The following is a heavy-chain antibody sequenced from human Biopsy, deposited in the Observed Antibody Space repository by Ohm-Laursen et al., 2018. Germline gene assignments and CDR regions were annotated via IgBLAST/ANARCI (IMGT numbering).Heavy chain of an antibody. CDR2: IYYSGST. Sequence: SDTLSLTCTVSGVSISTYYWSWIRQSPGRGLEWIAYIYYSGSTDYNPSLKSQVTISLDTSKNQFSLKLSSVTAADTAIYYCAREAIGVATAFDIWGQGTMVTVSS. V-gene: IGHV4-59*01. D-gene: IGHD5-12*01. J-gene: IGHJ3*02. CDR3: AREAIGVATAFDI. CDR1: GVSISTYY.